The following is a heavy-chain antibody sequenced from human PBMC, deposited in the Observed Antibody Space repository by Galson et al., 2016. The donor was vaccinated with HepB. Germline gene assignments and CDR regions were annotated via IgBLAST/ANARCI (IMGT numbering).Heavy chain of an antibody. CDR1: GFTFSSYA. D-gene: IGHD3-10*01. CDR3: AKEMVRGVFTINWFGT. Sequence: SLRLSCAASGFTFSSYAMSWARQAPGKGLEWVSGLSGSGGSTYYADSVRGRFTISRDNSKNTLYLQMNSLRAEDTAVYFCAKEMVRGVFTINWFGTWGQGTQVSVSS. CDR2: LSGSGGST. V-gene: IGHV3-23*01. J-gene: IGHJ5*02.